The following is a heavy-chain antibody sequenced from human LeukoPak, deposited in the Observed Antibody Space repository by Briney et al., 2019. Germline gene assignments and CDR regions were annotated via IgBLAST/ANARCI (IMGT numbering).Heavy chain of an antibody. CDR1: GYSFTKNW. J-gene: IGHJ4*02. CDR3: ARTRDSFGTTIDY. Sequence: GDPLKISCKASGYSFTKNWIAWVRQLPGKGLEWMGIIYPGDSDTRYSPSFQGHVTTSADKSISTTYLQWSSLKASDTAMYYCARTRDSFGTTIDYWGQGTLVTVSS. D-gene: IGHD1-7*01. CDR2: IYPGDSDT. V-gene: IGHV5-51*01.